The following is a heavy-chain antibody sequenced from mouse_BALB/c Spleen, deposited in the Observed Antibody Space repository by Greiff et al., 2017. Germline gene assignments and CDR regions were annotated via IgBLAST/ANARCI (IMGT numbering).Heavy chain of an antibody. D-gene: IGHD1-1*01. J-gene: IGHJ4*01. CDR1: GYTFTSYW. CDR3: ARGHYYGSLYAMDY. CDR2: IDPSDSYT. V-gene: IGHV1-69*02. Sequence: QVQLQQPGAELVKPGASVKLSCKASGYTFTSYWMHWVKQRPGQGLEWIGEIDPSDSYTNYNQKFKGKATLTVDKSSSTAYMQLSSLTSEDSAVYYCARGHYYGSLYAMDYWGQGTSVTVSS.